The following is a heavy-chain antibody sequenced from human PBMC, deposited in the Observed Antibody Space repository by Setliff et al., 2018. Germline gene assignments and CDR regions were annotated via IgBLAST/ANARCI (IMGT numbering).Heavy chain of an antibody. V-gene: IGHV3-21*01. CDR3: ARGVSSGWYSH. J-gene: IGHJ4*02. CDR1: GFTFSSYS. D-gene: IGHD6-19*01. CDR2: ISSSSSYI. Sequence: ETLSLSCAASGFTFSSYSMNWVRQAPGKGLEWVSSISSSSSYIYYADSVKGRFTISRDNAKNSLYLQTNSLRAEDTAVYYCARGVSSGWYSHWGQGTLVTVSS.